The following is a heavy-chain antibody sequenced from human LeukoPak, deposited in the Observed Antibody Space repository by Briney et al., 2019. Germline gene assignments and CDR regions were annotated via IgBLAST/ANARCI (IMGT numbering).Heavy chain of an antibody. CDR2: MNPNSGNT. CDR3: ARGRIAVAAPDLYYYYYMDV. CDR1: GYTFTSYD. D-gene: IGHD6-19*01. J-gene: IGHJ6*03. V-gene: IGHV1-8*01. Sequence: ASVKVSCKASGYTFTSYDINWVRQATGQGLEWMGWMNPNSGNTGYAQKFQGRVTMTRNTSISTAYMELSSLRSEDTAVYYCARGRIAVAAPDLYYYYYMDVWGKGTTVTISS.